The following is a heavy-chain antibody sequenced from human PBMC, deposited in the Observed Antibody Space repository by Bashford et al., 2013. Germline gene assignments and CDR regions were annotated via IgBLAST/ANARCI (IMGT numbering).Heavy chain of an antibody. J-gene: IGHJ4*02. D-gene: IGHD3-3*01. Sequence: ASVKVSCKASGYTFTSYGISWVRQAPGQGLEWMGWISAYNGNTNYAQKLQGRVTMTTDTSTSTAYMELRSLRSDDTAVYYCARDISYYDFWSGPSDYWGQGTLVTVSS. CDR3: ARDISYYDFWSGPSDY. CDR2: ISAYNGNT. V-gene: IGHV1-18*01. CDR1: GYTFTSYG.